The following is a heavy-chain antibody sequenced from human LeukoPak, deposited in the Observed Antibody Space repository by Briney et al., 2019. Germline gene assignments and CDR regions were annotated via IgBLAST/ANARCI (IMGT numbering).Heavy chain of an antibody. J-gene: IGHJ4*02. D-gene: IGHD3-10*01. Sequence: GSLRLSCAASGFIFPNAKMNWVRQAPGKGLEWIGEINQSGSASYNPSLKSRVTMSVDTSKNQISLRLTSVTAADTAVYYCGRRSYHGPESYPRSWGQGTLVTVSS. CDR1: GFIFPNAK. CDR2: INQSGSA. V-gene: IGHV4-34*01. CDR3: GRRSYHGPESYPRS.